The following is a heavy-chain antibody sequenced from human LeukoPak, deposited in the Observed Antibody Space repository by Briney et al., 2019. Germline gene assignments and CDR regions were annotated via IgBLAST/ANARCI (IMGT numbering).Heavy chain of an antibody. CDR1: GYTFTVYY. V-gene: IGHV1-2*02. Sequence: ASVKVSCKASGYTFTVYYMHWVRQAPGQGLEWMGWINPNSGGTNYARKFRGRVTMTRDTSISTAYMELSRLRSDDTAVYYCARDGRPSGDIVVVVAATGGFDYWGQGTLVTVSS. D-gene: IGHD2-15*01. J-gene: IGHJ4*02. CDR3: ARDGRPSGDIVVVVAATGGFDY. CDR2: INPNSGGT.